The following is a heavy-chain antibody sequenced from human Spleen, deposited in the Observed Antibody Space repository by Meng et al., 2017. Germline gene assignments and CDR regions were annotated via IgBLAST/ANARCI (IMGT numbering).Heavy chain of an antibody. CDR1: GGSFSEYY. Sequence: VLLPRGGAELLNPSEPLSPPCVVSGGSFSEYYWSWIRQPPGKGLEWIGEINHSGSTNYNPSLESRATISVDTSQNNLSLKLSSVTAADSAVYYCARGPTTMAHDFDYWGQGTLVTVSS. CDR3: ARGPTTMAHDFDY. CDR2: INHSGST. J-gene: IGHJ4*02. V-gene: IGHV4-34*01. D-gene: IGHD4-11*01.